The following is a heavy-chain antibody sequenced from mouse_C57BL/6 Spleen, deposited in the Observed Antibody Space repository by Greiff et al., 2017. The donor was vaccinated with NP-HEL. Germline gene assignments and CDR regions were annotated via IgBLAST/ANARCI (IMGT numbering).Heavy chain of an antibody. V-gene: IGHV5-17*01. CDR1: GFTFSDYG. J-gene: IGHJ1*03. CDR2: ISSGSSTI. Sequence: EVKLLESGGGLVKPGGSLKLSCAASGFTFSDYGMHWVRQAPEKGLEWVAYISSGSSTIYYADTVKGRFTISRDNAKNTLFLQMTSLRSEDTAMYYCARLYYYGFYWYFDVWGTGTTVTVAS. CDR3: ARLYYYGFYWYFDV. D-gene: IGHD1-1*01.